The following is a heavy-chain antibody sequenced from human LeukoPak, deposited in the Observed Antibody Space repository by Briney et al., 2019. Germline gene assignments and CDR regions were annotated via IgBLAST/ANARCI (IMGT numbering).Heavy chain of an antibody. J-gene: IGHJ4*02. D-gene: IGHD6-13*01. CDR2: ISGSGGST. V-gene: IGHV3-23*01. Sequence: GSLRPSCAASGFTVSSYAMSRVRQAPGKGLEWVSGISGSGGSTYYADSVKGRFTISRDNSKNTLYLQMNSLRAEDTAVYYCAARSNNWYILDYWGQGTLVTVSS. CDR1: GFTVSSYA. CDR3: AARSNNWYILDY.